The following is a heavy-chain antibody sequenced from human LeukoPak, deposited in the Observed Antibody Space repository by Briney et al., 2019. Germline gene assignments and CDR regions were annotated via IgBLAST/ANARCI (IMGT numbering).Heavy chain of an antibody. V-gene: IGHV3-66*01. J-gene: IGHJ4*02. CDR3: ARDRCSGGSYYSPYLDY. D-gene: IGHD2-15*01. Sequence: GGSLRLSCAASGFTVSSNYMSWVRQAPGKGLEWGSVIYSGGSTYYADSVKGRFTISRDNSKNTLYLQMNSLRAEDTAVYYCARDRCSGGSYYSPYLDYWGQGTLVTVSS. CDR2: IYSGGST. CDR1: GFTVSSNY.